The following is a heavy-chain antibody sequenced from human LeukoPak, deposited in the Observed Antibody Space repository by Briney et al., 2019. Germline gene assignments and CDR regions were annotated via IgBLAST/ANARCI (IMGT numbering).Heavy chain of an antibody. CDR3: ARASVITMIVVVIPIFDY. CDR2: IYYSGST. Sequence: PSETLSLTCTVSGGSISSYYWSWIRQPPGKGLEWIGYIYYSGSTNYNPSLKSRVTISVDTSKNQFSLKLSSVTAADTAVYYCARASVITMIVVVIPIFDYWGQGTLVTVSS. D-gene: IGHD3-22*01. CDR1: GGSISSYY. V-gene: IGHV4-59*12. J-gene: IGHJ4*02.